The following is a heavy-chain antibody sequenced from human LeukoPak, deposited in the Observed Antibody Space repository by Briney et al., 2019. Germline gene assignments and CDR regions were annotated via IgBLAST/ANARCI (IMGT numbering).Heavy chain of an antibody. D-gene: IGHD6-13*01. CDR2: ISYDGSNK. CDR3: AKAVGTYSSSWYDY. Sequence: PGRSLRLSCAASGFTFSSYGMHWVRQAPGKGLEWVAVISYDGSNKYYADSVKGRFTISRDNSKNTLYLQMNSLRAEDTAVYYCAKAVGTYSSSWYDYWGQGTLVTVSS. CDR1: GFTFSSYG. J-gene: IGHJ4*02. V-gene: IGHV3-30*18.